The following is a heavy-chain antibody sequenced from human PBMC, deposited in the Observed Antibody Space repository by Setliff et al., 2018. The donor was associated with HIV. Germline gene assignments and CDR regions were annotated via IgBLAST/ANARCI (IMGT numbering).Heavy chain of an antibody. D-gene: IGHD5-12*01. CDR3: TTEKRGSGAYNFDH. CDR1: GFTFHNVW. Sequence: NPGWSLRLSCAASGFTFHNVWMHWVRQAPGKGLEWVGRIKSRTDGGTTDYSAPVKGRFTISRDDSKNTLYLVMNGLKTEDTALYYCTTEKRGSGAYNFDHWGQGTLVTVSS. CDR2: IKSRTDGGTT. V-gene: IGHV3-15*01. J-gene: IGHJ4*02.